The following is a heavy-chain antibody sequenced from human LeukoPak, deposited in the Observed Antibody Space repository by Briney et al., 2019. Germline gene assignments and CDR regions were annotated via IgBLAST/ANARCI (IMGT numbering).Heavy chain of an antibody. V-gene: IGHV3-23*01. J-gene: IGHJ4*02. Sequence: GGSLRLSCAASGFTFSSYAMSWVRQAPGKGLEWVSAISGSGGSTYYADSVKGRFTISRDNSKNTLYLQMNSLRAEDTAVYYCAKDASSGYFRGDHFDYWGQGTLVTVSS. CDR2: ISGSGGST. CDR1: GFTFSSYA. D-gene: IGHD3-22*01. CDR3: AKDASSGYFRGDHFDY.